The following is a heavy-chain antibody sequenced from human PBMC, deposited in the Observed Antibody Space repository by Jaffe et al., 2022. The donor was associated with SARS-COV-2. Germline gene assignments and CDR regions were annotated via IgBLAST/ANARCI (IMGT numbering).Heavy chain of an antibody. CDR3: AKPPDDNWNDLYYYYGMDV. D-gene: IGHD1-20*01. V-gene: IGHV3-30*18. CDR2: ISYDGSNK. CDR1: GFTFSSYG. Sequence: QVQLVESGGGVVQPGRSLRLSCAASGFTFSSYGMHWVRQAPGKGLEWVAVISYDGSNKYYADSVKGRFTISRDNSKNTLYLQMNSLRAEDTAVYYCAKPPDDNWNDLYYYYGMDVWGQGTTVTVSS. J-gene: IGHJ6*02.